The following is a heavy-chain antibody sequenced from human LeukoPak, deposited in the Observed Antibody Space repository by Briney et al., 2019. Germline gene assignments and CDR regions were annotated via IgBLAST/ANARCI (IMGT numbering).Heavy chain of an antibody. CDR2: IYPGDSDT. J-gene: IGHJ5*02. CDR3: ARLASYCSGGSCYSWWFDP. CDR1: GYSVTSYW. Sequence: GESLKISCKGSGYSVTSYWIGWVRQMPGKSLEWMGIIYPGDSDTRYSPSFQGQVTISADKSISTAYLQWSSLKASDTAMYYCARLASYCSGGSCYSWWFDPWGQGTLVTVSS. D-gene: IGHD2-15*01. V-gene: IGHV5-51*01.